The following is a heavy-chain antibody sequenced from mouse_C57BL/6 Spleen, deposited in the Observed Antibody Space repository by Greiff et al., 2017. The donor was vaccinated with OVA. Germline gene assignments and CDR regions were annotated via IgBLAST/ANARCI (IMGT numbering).Heavy chain of an antibody. CDR1: GYAFSSYW. V-gene: IGHV1-80*01. CDR3: ARFITTVVATDWYFDV. D-gene: IGHD1-1*01. CDR2: LYPGDGDT. J-gene: IGHJ1*03. Sequence: QVQLQQSGAELVKPGASVKISCKASGYAFSSYWMNWVKQRPGKGLEWIGQLYPGDGDTNYNGKFKGKATLTADKSSSTAYMQLSSLTSEDSAVYFCARFITTVVATDWYFDVWGTGTTVTVSS.